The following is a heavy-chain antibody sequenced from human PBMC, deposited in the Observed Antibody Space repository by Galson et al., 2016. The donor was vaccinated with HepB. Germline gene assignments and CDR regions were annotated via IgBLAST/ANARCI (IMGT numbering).Heavy chain of an antibody. CDR2: ISIRSDST. J-gene: IGHJ3*01. Sequence: SLRLSCAASGFTFSNFWMTWVRQAPGKGLEWVSAISIRSDSTFYADSVKGRFMIFRDNSKNTVYLQMNTLRVDDTATYYRAKDIRSSVTGWGKLDAFDVWGQGTMVTVSS. V-gene: IGHV3-23*01. CDR1: GFTFSNFW. CDR3: AKDIRSSVTGWGKLDAFDV. D-gene: IGHD3-16*01.